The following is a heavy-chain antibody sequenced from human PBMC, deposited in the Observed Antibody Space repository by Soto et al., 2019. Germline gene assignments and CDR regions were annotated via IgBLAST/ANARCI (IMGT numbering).Heavy chain of an antibody. D-gene: IGHD5-18*01. Sequence: QVHLVQSGAEVKKPGASVKVSCKASGYTFTNYYIHWVRQAPGQGLEWLGIIRPSGGRTEYAQRCQGRVTMTRDTYTSTVYMELTSLTSEDTAVYYCAREPNESYYCDYWGQGTLVTVSS. CDR2: IRPSGGRT. V-gene: IGHV1-46*01. CDR1: GYTFTNYY. J-gene: IGHJ4*02. CDR3: AREPNESYYCDY.